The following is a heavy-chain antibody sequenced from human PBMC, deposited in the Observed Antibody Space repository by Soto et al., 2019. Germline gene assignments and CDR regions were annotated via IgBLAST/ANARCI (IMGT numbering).Heavy chain of an antibody. D-gene: IGHD6-19*01. Sequence: GGSLRLSCAASGFTFSSYGMHWVRQAPGKGLEWVAVIWYDGSNKYYADSVKGRFTISRDNSKNTLYLQMNSLRAEDTAVYYCARETSYSSGWYGMDVWGQGTTVTV. CDR3: ARETSYSSGWYGMDV. CDR2: IWYDGSNK. V-gene: IGHV3-33*01. J-gene: IGHJ6*02. CDR1: GFTFSSYG.